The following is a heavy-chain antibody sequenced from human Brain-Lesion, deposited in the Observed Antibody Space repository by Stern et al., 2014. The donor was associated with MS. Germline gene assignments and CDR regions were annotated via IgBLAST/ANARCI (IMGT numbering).Heavy chain of an antibody. J-gene: IGHJ2*01. D-gene: IGHD4-23*01. Sequence: QVQLQESGPGLVKPSQTLSLTCTVSGGSLSDSSYYWGWIRQSPGKGLEWIGSVYFSGSTHYNPSLNSRVTISVDTSKNQFPLKVNSMTAADTAMYYCATRTTMATRSYWYFDLWGRGTLVTVSS. V-gene: IGHV4-39*01. CDR1: GGSLSDSSYY. CDR3: ATRTTMATRSYWYFDL. CDR2: VYFSGST.